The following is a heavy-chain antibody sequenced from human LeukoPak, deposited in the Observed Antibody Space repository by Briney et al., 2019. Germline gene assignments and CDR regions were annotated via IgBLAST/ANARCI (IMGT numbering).Heavy chain of an antibody. D-gene: IGHD3-22*01. Sequence: GGSLRLSCAASGFTLSTYEMTWVRQSPGKGREWVSYISSSGSTIYYADSVKGRFTISRDNARNSLYLKMNSLRAEDTAVYYCARDNYDSSGPYYFDYWGQGTLVTVSS. CDR1: GFTLSTYE. CDR2: ISSSGSTI. J-gene: IGHJ4*02. CDR3: ARDNYDSSGPYYFDY. V-gene: IGHV3-48*03.